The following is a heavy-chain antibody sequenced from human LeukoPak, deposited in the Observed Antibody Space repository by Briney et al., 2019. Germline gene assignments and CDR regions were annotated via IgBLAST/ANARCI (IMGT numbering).Heavy chain of an antibody. CDR2: IYYSGST. CDR3: ARHILRGAGPLDL. J-gene: IGHJ2*01. CDR1: GGSISSSSYY. Sequence: SETLSLTCTVSGGSISSSSYYWGWIRQPPGKGLEWIGSIYYSGSTNYNPSLKSRVTISVDTSKNQFSLKLSSVTAADTAVYYCARHILRGAGPLDLWGRGTLVTVSS. V-gene: IGHV4-39*01. D-gene: IGHD1-26*01.